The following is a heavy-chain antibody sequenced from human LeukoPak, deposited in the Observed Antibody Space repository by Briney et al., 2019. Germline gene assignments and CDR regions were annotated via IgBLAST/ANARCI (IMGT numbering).Heavy chain of an antibody. D-gene: IGHD3-10*01. Sequence: PGGSLRLSCAASGFTFSSYWMSWVRQAPGKGLEWVANINQDGSGEYYVDSVKGRFTISRDNAKNSLSLQMNSLRAKDTAVYYCARGLRMVQGVLTTFDQWGQGTLVTVSS. CDR3: ARGLRMVQGVLTTFDQ. V-gene: IGHV3-7*04. CDR1: GFTFSSYW. CDR2: INQDGSGE. J-gene: IGHJ4*02.